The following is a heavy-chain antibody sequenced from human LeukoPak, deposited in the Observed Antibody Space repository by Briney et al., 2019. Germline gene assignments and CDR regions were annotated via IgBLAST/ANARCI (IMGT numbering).Heavy chain of an antibody. CDR1: GYTFTSYD. CDR3: ARGSTRTVDY. D-gene: IGHD2-2*01. Sequence: ASVKVSCKTSGYTFTSYDLNWVRQATGQGLEWMGWVNPNSGNTGYAQKFQGRVTMTMDPSISTAYMELSSLRSEDTAVYYCARGSTRTVDYWGQGILVTVPS. V-gene: IGHV1-8*01. J-gene: IGHJ4*02. CDR2: VNPNSGNT.